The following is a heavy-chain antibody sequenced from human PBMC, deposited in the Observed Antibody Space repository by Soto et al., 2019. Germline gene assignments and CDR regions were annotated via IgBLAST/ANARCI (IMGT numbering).Heavy chain of an antibody. CDR2: IASSSSYI. V-gene: IGHV3-21*01. Sequence: VGSLRLSCAASGFTFTTYTMNWVRQAPGKGLEWISSIASSSSYIKYADSVQGRFTISRDNAKNSLYLQMNNLRVDDTAIYYCARDSQGNLVVNWFDPWGQGTLVTVSS. CDR1: GFTFTTYT. CDR3: ARDSQGNLVVNWFDP. J-gene: IGHJ5*02. D-gene: IGHD4-4*01.